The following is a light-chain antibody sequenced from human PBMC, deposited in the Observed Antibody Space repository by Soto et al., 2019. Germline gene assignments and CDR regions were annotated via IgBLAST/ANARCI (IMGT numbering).Light chain of an antibody. CDR2: EVS. V-gene: IGLV2-14*01. CDR3: SSYLSTSALG. J-gene: IGLJ3*02. Sequence: QSALTQPASVSGSPGQSITISCTGTSSDIGTYNSVSWDQHHPGKAPKLIIHEVSKRPSGVSNRFSGSKSGNTASLTISGPQTEDEADYYCSSYLSTSALGFGGGTKLTVL. CDR1: SSDIGTYNS.